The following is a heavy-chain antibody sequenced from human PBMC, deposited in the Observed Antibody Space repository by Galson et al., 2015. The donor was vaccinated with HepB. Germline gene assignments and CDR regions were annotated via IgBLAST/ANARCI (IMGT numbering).Heavy chain of an antibody. CDR1: GGTFSRHA. CDR3: ASSGTSCYLMSCGYYYGMDV. D-gene: IGHD2-2*01. Sequence: LVNVSCKASGGTFSRHAISWVRQAPVLGLEWMGGIIPIFGTANYAQKFQGRDTITADESTSTAYMELSSLGSEDTAVYYGASSGTSCYLMSCGYYYGMDVWGQGTTVTVSS. V-gene: IGHV1-69*13. CDR2: IIPIFGTA. J-gene: IGHJ6*02.